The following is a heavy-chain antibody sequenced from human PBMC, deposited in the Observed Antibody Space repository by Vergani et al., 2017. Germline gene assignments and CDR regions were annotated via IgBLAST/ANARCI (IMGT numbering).Heavy chain of an antibody. V-gene: IGHV4-30-2*01. CDR1: GGSISSGGYS. CDR2: IYHSGST. CDR3: ARSSWWELRKAFDP. D-gene: IGHD1-26*01. J-gene: IGHJ5*02. Sequence: QLQLQESGSGLVKPSQTLSLTCAVSGGSISSGGYSWSWIRQPPGKGLEWIGYIYHSGSTYYNPSLKSRVTISVDTSKNQFSLKLSSVTAADTAVYYCARSSWWELRKAFDPWGQGTLVTVSS.